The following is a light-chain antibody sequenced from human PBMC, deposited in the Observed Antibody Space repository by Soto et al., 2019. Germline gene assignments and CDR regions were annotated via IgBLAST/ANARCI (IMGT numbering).Light chain of an antibody. CDR1: QSISSY. V-gene: IGKV1-39*01. Sequence: IQMTQSPSSLSASVGDRVTITCRASQSISSYLTWYQQKPGKAPKLLIYAASSLQIGVPSRFSGSGSGTDSTLTISSLQPEDFATYYCQQGYSTPPTFGQGTRLEIK. CDR2: AAS. J-gene: IGKJ5*01. CDR3: QQGYSTPPT.